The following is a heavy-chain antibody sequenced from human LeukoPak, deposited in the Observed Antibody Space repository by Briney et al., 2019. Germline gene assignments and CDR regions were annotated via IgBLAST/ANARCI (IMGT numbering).Heavy chain of an antibody. J-gene: IGHJ5*02. CDR2: IYASGST. CDR3: ARSRDYAEWFDP. Sequence: SETLSLTCTVSGGSISSYSWNWIRQPAGKGLEWIGRIYASGSTNYNPSLKSRVTTSVDTSKNQFSLKLSSVTAADTAVYYCARSRDYAEWFDPWGQGTLVTISS. D-gene: IGHD4-17*01. CDR1: GGSISSYS. V-gene: IGHV4-4*07.